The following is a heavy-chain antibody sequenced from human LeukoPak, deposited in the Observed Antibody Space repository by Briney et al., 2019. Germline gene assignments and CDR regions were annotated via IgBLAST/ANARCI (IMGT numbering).Heavy chain of an antibody. V-gene: IGHV4-59*08. Sequence: PSETLSLTCTVSGGSISGYYWSWIRQSPGKGLVWIGYMYYSGSTNYNPSLRSRVTMSIDMSKNQFSLTLSSVTAADTALYYCARHFTYYYVSSNYPRDAFDIWGQGTMVAVSS. D-gene: IGHD3-22*01. J-gene: IGHJ3*02. CDR2: MYYSGST. CDR3: ARHFTYYYVSSNYPRDAFDI. CDR1: GGSISGYY.